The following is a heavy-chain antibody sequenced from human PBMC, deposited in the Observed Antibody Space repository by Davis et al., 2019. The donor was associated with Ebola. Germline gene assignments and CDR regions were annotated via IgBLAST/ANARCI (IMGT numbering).Heavy chain of an antibody. Sequence: PGGSLRLSCAASGFTVSSNYMSWVRQAPGKGLEWVSVIYSGGSTYYADSVKGRFTISRDNSKNTLYLQMNSLRAEDTAVYYCARDNCSSTSCYGGFVDYFDYWGQGTLVTVSS. CDR3: ARDNCSSTSCYGGFVDYFDY. D-gene: IGHD2-2*01. J-gene: IGHJ4*02. V-gene: IGHV3-53*01. CDR1: GFTVSSNY. CDR2: IYSGGST.